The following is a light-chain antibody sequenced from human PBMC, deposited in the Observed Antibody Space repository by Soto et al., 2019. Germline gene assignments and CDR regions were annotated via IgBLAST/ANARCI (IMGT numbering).Light chain of an antibody. CDR2: LGS. J-gene: IGKJ2*01. V-gene: IGKV2-28*01. Sequence: DIVMTQSPLSLPVTPGETASISCRSSQSLLHSNGYNYLDWYLQKPGQSAQLLIYLGSNQASGVPERFSGRGSGTDFTLQISRVEAEDVGVYYCMQALQTPRTFGQGTKLEIK. CDR3: MQALQTPRT. CDR1: QSLLHSNGYNY.